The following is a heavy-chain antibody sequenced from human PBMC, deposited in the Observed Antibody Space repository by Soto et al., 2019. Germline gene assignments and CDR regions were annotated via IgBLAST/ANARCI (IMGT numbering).Heavy chain of an antibody. D-gene: IGHD5-18*01. CDR3: AREVSLGYSYEINWFDP. Sequence: SETLSLTCTVSGGSISSSSNHWGWIRQPPGKGLEWIGNIYYSENTYYNPSLKSRVTISVDTSKNQFSLKLSSVTAADTAVYYCAREVSLGYSYEINWFDPWGQGTLVTVSS. J-gene: IGHJ5*02. CDR1: GGSISSSSNH. CDR2: IYYSENT. V-gene: IGHV4-39*07.